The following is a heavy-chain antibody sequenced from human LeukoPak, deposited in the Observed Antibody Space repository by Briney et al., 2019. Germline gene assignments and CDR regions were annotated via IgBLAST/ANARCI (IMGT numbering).Heavy chain of an antibody. J-gene: IGHJ6*02. CDR1: GGSISSYY. D-gene: IGHD3-10*01. V-gene: IGHV4-59*06. CDR3: ARDKEVRGVYYYYGMDV. Sequence: SETLSLTCTVSGGSISSYYWSWIRQPAGKGLEWIGYIYYSGSTYYNPSLKSRVTISVDASKNQFSLKLSSVTAADTAVYYCARDKEVRGVYYYYGMDVWGQGTTVTVSS. CDR2: IYYSGST.